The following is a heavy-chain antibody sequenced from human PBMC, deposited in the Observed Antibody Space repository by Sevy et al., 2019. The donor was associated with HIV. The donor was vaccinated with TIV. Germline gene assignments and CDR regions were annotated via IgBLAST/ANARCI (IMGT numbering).Heavy chain of an antibody. Sequence: GGSLRLSCAASGFTVSSVYMSWVRQAPGKGLEWVSLIYDAGSTYFADSVEGRFTISRDDSKNTLYLQMNSLRAEDTAVYFCARESGYSSSPGAFDIWGQGTLVTVSS. CDR3: ARESGYSSSPGAFDI. CDR2: IYDAGST. CDR1: GFTVSSVY. J-gene: IGHJ3*02. D-gene: IGHD6-19*01. V-gene: IGHV3-53*01.